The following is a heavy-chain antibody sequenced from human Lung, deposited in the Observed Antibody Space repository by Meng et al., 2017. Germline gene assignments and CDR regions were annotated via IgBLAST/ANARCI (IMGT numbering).Heavy chain of an antibody. Sequence: QVELVGSGGGVGQPGGSLRLSCAASGFTFNTYAMHWVRQAPGKGLEWVSLMSFEGAQIYYSDSVRGRFTISRDNSKNTLYLQMNSLRAEDTAVYYCARDKPPNDVWGRGTLVTVSS. CDR3: ARDKPPNDV. CDR2: MSFEGAQI. J-gene: IGHJ2*01. V-gene: IGHV3-30*01. CDR1: GFTFNTYA.